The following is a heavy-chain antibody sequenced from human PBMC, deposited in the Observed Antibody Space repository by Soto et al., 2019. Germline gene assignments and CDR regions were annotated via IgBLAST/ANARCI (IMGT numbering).Heavy chain of an antibody. CDR3: ARGSGDWSFDI. J-gene: IGHJ3*02. V-gene: IGHV3-33*01. CDR1: GFTFGSYG. Sequence: QVQLVESGGGVVQPGRSLRLSCAASGFTFGSYGMHWVRQAPGKGLEWVAVIWYDGSNKYYADSVKGRFTISRDNSKNTLYLQMNSLRAEDTAVYYCARGSGDWSFDIWGQGTMVTVSS. D-gene: IGHD2-21*02. CDR2: IWYDGSNK.